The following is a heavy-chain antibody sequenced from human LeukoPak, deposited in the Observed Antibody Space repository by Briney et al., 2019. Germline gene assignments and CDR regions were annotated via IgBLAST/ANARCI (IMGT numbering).Heavy chain of an antibody. Sequence: SETLSLTCAVYGGSFSGYYWSWIRQPPGKGLEWIGEINHSGSTNYNPSLKSRATISVDTSKNQFSLKLSSVTAADTAVYYCARGAGDYYDSSGYYYWWFDPWGQGTLVTVSS. J-gene: IGHJ5*02. CDR3: ARGAGDYYDSSGYYYWWFDP. CDR1: GGSFSGYY. D-gene: IGHD3-22*01. V-gene: IGHV4-34*01. CDR2: INHSGST.